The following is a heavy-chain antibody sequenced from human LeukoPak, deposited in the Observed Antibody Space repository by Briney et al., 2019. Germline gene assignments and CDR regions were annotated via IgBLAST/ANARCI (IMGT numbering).Heavy chain of an antibody. Sequence: PGGSLRLSCAASGFTFSSYAMHWVRQAPGKGLEWVAVISYDGSNKYYADSVKGRFTISRDNSKNTLYLQMNSLRAEDTAVYYCARADGYGDYGGPFDYWGQGTLVTVSS. D-gene: IGHD4-17*01. V-gene: IGHV3-30-3*01. J-gene: IGHJ4*02. CDR1: GFTFSSYA. CDR2: ISYDGSNK. CDR3: ARADGYGDYGGPFDY.